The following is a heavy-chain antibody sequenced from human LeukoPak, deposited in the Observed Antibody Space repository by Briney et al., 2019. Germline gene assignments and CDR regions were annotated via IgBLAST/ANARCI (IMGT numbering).Heavy chain of an antibody. CDR1: GFTFSSYG. J-gene: IGHJ3*02. CDR2: IRHDGSNK. Sequence: GGSLRLSCAASGFTFSSYGMHWVRQAPGKGLEWVAFIRHDGSNKYYADSVRGRFTISRDNSKNTLYLQMNSLRAEDTAVYYCAKDFLYYDILTGYRDSDAFDIWGQGTMVTVSS. D-gene: IGHD3-9*01. CDR3: AKDFLYYDILTGYRDSDAFDI. V-gene: IGHV3-30*02.